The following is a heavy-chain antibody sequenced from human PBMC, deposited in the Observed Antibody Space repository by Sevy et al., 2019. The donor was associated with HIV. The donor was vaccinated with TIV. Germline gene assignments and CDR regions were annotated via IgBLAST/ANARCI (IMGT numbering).Heavy chain of an antibody. CDR1: GGTFSSYA. Sequence: ASVKVSCKASGGTFSSYAISWVRQAPGQGLEWMGGIIPIFGTANYAQKFQGRVTITADESMSTAYMELSSLRSEDTAVYYCARGVMELRTWATIDYWGQGTLVTVSS. J-gene: IGHJ4*02. V-gene: IGHV1-69*13. D-gene: IGHD1-7*01. CDR2: IIPIFGTA. CDR3: ARGVMELRTWATIDY.